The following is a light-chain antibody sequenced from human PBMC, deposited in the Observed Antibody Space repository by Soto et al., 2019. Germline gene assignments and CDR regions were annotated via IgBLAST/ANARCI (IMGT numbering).Light chain of an antibody. CDR1: QRVISSY. CDR3: QQRSNWPPIT. J-gene: IGKJ5*01. Sequence: IGMTQSPATLSLSPGQRATLSCRASQRVISSYLAWYQQKPGQAPRLLIYDASNRATGIPARFSGSGSGTDFTLTISSLEPEDFAVYYCQQRSNWPPITFGQGTRLEIK. CDR2: DAS. V-gene: IGKV3-11*01.